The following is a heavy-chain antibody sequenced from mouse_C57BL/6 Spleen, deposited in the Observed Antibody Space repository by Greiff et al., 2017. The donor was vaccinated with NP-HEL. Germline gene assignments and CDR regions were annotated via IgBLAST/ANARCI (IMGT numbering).Heavy chain of an antibody. D-gene: IGHD1-1*01. Sequence: VQLQQSGPELVKPGASVKISCKASGYSFTGYYMNWVKQSPEKSLEWIGEINPSTGGTTYNQKFKAKATLTVDKSSSTAYMQLKSLTSEDSAVYYCARERFTTVVDAMDYWGQGTSVTVSS. CDR3: ARERFTTVVDAMDY. J-gene: IGHJ4*01. V-gene: IGHV1-42*01. CDR1: GYSFTGYY. CDR2: INPSTGGT.